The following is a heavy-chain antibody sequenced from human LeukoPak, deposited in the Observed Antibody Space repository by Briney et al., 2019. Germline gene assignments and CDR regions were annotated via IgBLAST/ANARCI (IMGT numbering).Heavy chain of an antibody. J-gene: IGHJ1*01. CDR2: VSGSGGST. Sequence: GGSLRLSCAASGFSFDDYDMSWVRQAPGKGLEWVSAVSGSGGSTYYADSVKGRFTISRDNSKHPLYLQMNSLRGDDTAVYYCAKDPTVAGPAEYFQYWGQGTLVAVAS. V-gene: IGHV3-23*01. CDR1: GFSFDDYD. CDR3: AKDPTVAGPAEYFQY. D-gene: IGHD6-19*01.